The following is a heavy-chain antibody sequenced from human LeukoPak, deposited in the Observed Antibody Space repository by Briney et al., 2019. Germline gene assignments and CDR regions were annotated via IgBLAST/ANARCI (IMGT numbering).Heavy chain of an antibody. CDR1: GFTFSTYW. V-gene: IGHV3-7*01. D-gene: IGHD3-16*01. CDR2: IRQDGSET. Sequence: TGGSLRLSCAASGFTFSTYWMSWVRQAPGKGLEWVANIRQDGSETNYVDSVKGRFTISRDNAKNSLYLQMNSLRAEDTAVYYCARAPGTHTPKRWAFDYWGQGTLVTVSS. CDR3: ARAPGTHTPKRWAFDY. J-gene: IGHJ4*02.